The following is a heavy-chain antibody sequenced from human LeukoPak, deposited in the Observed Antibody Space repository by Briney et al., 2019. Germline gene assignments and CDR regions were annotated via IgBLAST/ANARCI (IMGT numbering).Heavy chain of an antibody. D-gene: IGHD3-3*01. CDR3: ARESVDFGSDAFDI. CDR2: IYYSGST. J-gene: IGHJ3*02. CDR1: GGSISSGGYY. Sequence: SETLSLTCTVSGGSISSGGYYWSWIRQHPGKGLEWIGYIYYSGSTYYNPSLKSRVTISVDRSKNQFSLKLSSVTAADTAVYYCARESVDFGSDAFDIWGQGTMVTVSS. V-gene: IGHV4-31*03.